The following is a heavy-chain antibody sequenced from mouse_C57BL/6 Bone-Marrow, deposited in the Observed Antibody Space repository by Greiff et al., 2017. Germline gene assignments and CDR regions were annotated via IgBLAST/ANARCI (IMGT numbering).Heavy chain of an antibody. CDR1: GYAFTNYL. CDR2: INPGSGGT. Sequence: VQLQQSGAELVRPGTSVKVSCKASGYAFTNYLIEWVKQRPGQGLEWIGVINPGSGGTNYNEKFKGKATLTADKSSSTAYMQLSSLTSEDSAVYFCARFGGKGGFDYWGQGTTLTVAS. J-gene: IGHJ2*01. D-gene: IGHD1-3*01. V-gene: IGHV1-54*01. CDR3: ARFGGKGGFDY.